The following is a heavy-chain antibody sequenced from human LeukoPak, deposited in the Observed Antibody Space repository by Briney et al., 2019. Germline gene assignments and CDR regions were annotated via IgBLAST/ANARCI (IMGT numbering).Heavy chain of an antibody. J-gene: IGHJ4*02. CDR3: ARAYQRLGQLSLPDY. CDR1: GYTFTNYA. Sequence: ASVKVSCKASGYTFTNYAMNWVRQDPGQGLEWMGWIHPSTGNPTYAQDFTGRFVFSLDTSVSTTYLQISSLKAEDTAVYYCARAYQRLGQLSLPDYWGQGTLVTVSS. D-gene: IGHD3-16*02. CDR2: IHPSTGNP. V-gene: IGHV7-4-1*02.